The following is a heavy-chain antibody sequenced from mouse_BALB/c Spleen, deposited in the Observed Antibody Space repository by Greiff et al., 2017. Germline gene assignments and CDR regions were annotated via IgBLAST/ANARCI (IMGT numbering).Heavy chain of an antibody. CDR3: AREVYYYGSRGDYFDY. CDR2: INPYNDGT. D-gene: IGHD1-1*01. CDR1: GYTFTSYV. J-gene: IGHJ2*01. Sequence: VQLQQSGPELVKPGASVKMSCKASGYTFTSYVMHWVKQKPGQGLEWIGYINPYNDGTKYNEKFKGKATLTSDKSSSTAYMELSSLTSEDSAVYYCAREVYYYGSRGDYFDYWGQGTTLTVSS. V-gene: IGHV1-14*01.